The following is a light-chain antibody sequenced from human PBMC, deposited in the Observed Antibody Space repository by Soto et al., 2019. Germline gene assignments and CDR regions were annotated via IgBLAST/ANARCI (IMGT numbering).Light chain of an antibody. J-gene: IGLJ2*01. CDR3: SSYTSSATLV. CDR1: SSDVGGYNY. CDR2: DVS. Sequence: SALTQAASVSGSPGQSITISCTGTSSDVGGYNYVSWYQQHPGKAPKLMIYDVSNRPSGVSNRFSVSKSGNTASLTISGLQAEDEAHYYCSSYTSSATLVFGGGTKLTVL. V-gene: IGLV2-14*01.